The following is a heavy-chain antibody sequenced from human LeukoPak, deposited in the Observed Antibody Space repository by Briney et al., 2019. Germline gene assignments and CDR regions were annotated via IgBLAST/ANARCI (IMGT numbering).Heavy chain of an antibody. Sequence: PGGSLRLSCAASGFTFSSYEMNWVRQAPRKGLDWVSYITSGGSTIYYADSVKGRFTISRDNAKNSLYLQMNSLRVEDTAVYYCARIKRGNSGPNYWGQGTLVTVSS. V-gene: IGHV3-48*03. CDR3: ARIKRGNSGPNY. CDR1: GFTFSSYE. CDR2: ITSGGSTI. D-gene: IGHD6-19*01. J-gene: IGHJ4*02.